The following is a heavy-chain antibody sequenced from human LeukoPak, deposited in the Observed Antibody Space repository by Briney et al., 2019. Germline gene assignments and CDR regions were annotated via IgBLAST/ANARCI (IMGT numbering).Heavy chain of an antibody. CDR1: GFTFSSYT. CDR3: AKGGIRDSDY. Sequence: GGSLRLSCAASGFTFSSYTMNWDRQAPGKGLEWVSSISSSSSAIYYAASVKGRFTISRDNAKNSLYLQMNSLRDEDTALYYRAKGGIRDSDYWGQGTLVTVSS. D-gene: IGHD3-9*01. V-gene: IGHV3-48*02. J-gene: IGHJ4*02. CDR2: ISSSSSAI.